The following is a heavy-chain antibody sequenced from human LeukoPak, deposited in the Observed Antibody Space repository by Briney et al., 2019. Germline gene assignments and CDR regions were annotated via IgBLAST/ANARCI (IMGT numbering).Heavy chain of an antibody. V-gene: IGHV1-69*13. CDR3: AFEGYNYGYN. J-gene: IGHJ4*02. D-gene: IGHD5-18*01. Sequence: SVKVSCKASGGTFSSYAISWVRQAPGQGLEWMGGIIPIFGTANYAQKFQGRVTITADESTSTVYMELSSLRSDDTAIYYCAFEGYNYGYNWGQGTLVTVSS. CDR2: IIPIFGTA. CDR1: GGTFSSYA.